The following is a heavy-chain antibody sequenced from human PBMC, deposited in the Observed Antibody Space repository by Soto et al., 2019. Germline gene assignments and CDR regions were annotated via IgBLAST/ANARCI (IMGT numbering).Heavy chain of an antibody. CDR3: AKKYHYASRTYLYVFDC. CDR1: GFTFSNYA. Sequence: GGSLRLSCTASGFTFSNYAMSWVRQAPGKGLEWVSTISGSDGSTYYADTVKGRFTISRDNSKNTLFLQMNSLRAEDTALYYCAKKYHYASRTYLYVFDCWGQGPLVTVSS. CDR2: ISGSDGST. V-gene: IGHV3-23*01. J-gene: IGHJ4*02. D-gene: IGHD3-10*01.